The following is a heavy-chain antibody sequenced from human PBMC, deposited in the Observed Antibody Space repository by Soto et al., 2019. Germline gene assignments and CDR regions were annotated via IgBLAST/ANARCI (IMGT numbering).Heavy chain of an antibody. CDR1: GYTFTNYY. D-gene: IGHD1-7*01. V-gene: IGHV1-46*01. J-gene: IGHJ4*02. CDR3: ARDWELGY. Sequence: ASVKVSCKASGYTFTNYYMHWVRQAPGQGPEWMATINPSGDSTYAQKIQGRVTVTRDTSTSTVYMELSSLRSGDTAVYYCARDWELGYWGQGTLVTVSS. CDR2: INPSGDS.